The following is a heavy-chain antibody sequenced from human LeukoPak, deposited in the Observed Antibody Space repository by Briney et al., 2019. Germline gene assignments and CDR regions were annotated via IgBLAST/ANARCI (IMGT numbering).Heavy chain of an antibody. V-gene: IGHV4-59*01. CDR2: IYYSGST. CDR1: GGSISSYY. J-gene: IGHJ4*02. CDR3: ASSYGVATGLDY. D-gene: IGHD5-12*01. Sequence: PETLSLTCTVSGGSISSYYWSWIRQPPGKGLEWIGYIYYSGSTNYNPSLKSRVTISVDTSKNQFSLKLSSVTAADTAVYYCASSYGVATGLDYWGQGTLVTVSS.